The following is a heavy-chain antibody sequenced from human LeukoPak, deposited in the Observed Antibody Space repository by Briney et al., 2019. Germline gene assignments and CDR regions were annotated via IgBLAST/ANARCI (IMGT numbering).Heavy chain of an antibody. Sequence: PGGSLRLSCAASGFTFSSYAMHWVRQAPGKGLEWVAVISYDGSNKYYADSVKGRFTISRDNSKNTLYLQMNSLRAEDTAVYYCARDQKEYDFWSGYYRTNYYMDVWGKGTTVTVSS. J-gene: IGHJ6*03. D-gene: IGHD3-3*01. CDR2: ISYDGSNK. CDR1: GFTFSSYA. CDR3: ARDQKEYDFWSGYYRTNYYMDV. V-gene: IGHV3-30*04.